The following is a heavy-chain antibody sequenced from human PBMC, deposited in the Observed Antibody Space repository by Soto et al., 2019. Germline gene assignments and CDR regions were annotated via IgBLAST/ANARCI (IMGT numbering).Heavy chain of an antibody. V-gene: IGHV1-46*01. D-gene: IGHD3-3*01. J-gene: IGHJ4*02. CDR2: INPSGGST. CDR1: GYTFTSYY. CDR3: ARGPGDFGVVIYFDY. Sequence: ASVKVSCKASGYTFTSYYMHWVRQAPGQGLEWMGIINPSGGSTSYAQKFQGRVTMTRDTSTSTVYMELSSLRSEDTAVYYCARGPGDFGVVIYFDYWGQGTLVTVSS.